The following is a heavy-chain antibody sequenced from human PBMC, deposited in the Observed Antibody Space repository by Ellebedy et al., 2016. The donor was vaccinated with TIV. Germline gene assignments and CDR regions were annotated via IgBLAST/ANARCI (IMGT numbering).Heavy chain of an antibody. CDR3: ARDRYYYDSSGFDY. Sequence: SETLSLXXAVYGGSFSGYYWSWIRQSPGKGLEWIGEINRSGTTNYNPSLKSRVTISVDTSKNQFSLKLSSVTAADTAVYYCARDRYYYDSSGFDYWGQGTLVTVSS. CDR1: GGSFSGYY. J-gene: IGHJ4*02. V-gene: IGHV4-34*01. D-gene: IGHD3-22*01. CDR2: INRSGTT.